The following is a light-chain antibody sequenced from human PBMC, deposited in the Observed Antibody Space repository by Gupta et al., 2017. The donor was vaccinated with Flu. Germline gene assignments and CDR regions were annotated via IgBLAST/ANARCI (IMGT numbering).Light chain of an antibody. J-gene: IGKJ1*01. Sequence: DIVMTKSPDSLAVSLGERATINCKSSQSILYSFNEKHYLAWYQQKPGQPPKLLIYWASTRESGVPDRFSGSGSGTDFTLTISSLQAEDVAVYHCQQYYNTPWTFGQGTKVEIK. CDR2: WAS. CDR3: QQYYNTPWT. V-gene: IGKV4-1*01. CDR1: QSILYSFNEKHY.